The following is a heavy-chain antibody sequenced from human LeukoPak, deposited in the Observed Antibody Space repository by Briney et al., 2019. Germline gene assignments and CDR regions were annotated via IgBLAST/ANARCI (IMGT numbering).Heavy chain of an antibody. V-gene: IGHV3-7*01. CDR2: IKQDGSEK. CDR1: GFTFSNYY. Sequence: GGSLRLSCAASGFTFSNYYMTWVRQAPGKGLEWVANIKQDGSEKYYVDSVKGRFAISRDNAQNLLFLQMNSLRAEDTAVYYCARARTTVTRNWFDPWGQGTLVTVSS. J-gene: IGHJ5*02. D-gene: IGHD4-17*01. CDR3: ARARTTVTRNWFDP.